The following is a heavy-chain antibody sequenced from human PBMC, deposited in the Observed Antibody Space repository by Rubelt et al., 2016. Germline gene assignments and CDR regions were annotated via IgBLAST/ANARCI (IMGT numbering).Heavy chain of an antibody. CDR3: ARENDYYYYMDV. J-gene: IGHJ6*03. V-gene: IGHV4-61*05. Sequence: QLQLQESGPGLVKPSETLSLTCTVSGGSISGSSNYWGWIRQPPGKGLEWIGYIFFSGRTNYNPSLQRRVTILLDTSKNQFSLNLSSVTAADTGVYYCARENDYYYYMDVWGKGTTVTVSS. CDR1: GGSISGSSNY. CDR2: IFFSGRT.